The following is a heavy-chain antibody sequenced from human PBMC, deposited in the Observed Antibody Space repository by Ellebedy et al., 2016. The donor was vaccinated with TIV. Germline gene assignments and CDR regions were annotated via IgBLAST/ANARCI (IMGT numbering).Heavy chain of an antibody. CDR3: AKGKVDNWMDAGSLDY. CDR2: ISNDGSLK. J-gene: IGHJ4*02. V-gene: IGHV3-30*18. CDR1: PFMFDSYG. Sequence: PGGSLRLSCAASPFMFDSYGMVWVRQAPGKGLEWVAVISNDGSLKFYADSVKGRFSISRDNSKNTLYLQMNSLRVEDTAVYYCAKGKVDNWMDAGSLDYWGQGSLVTVSS. D-gene: IGHD1-20*01.